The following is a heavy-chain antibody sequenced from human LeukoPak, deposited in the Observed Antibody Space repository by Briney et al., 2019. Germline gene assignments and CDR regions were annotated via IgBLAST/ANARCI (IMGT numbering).Heavy chain of an antibody. Sequence: SETLSLTCTVSGYSIISGYYWGWIRQPPGKGLEWIGSIYHSGSTYYNPSLKSRVTISVDTSKNQFSLKLSSVTAADTAVYYCARAVVVPAAMLDYFDYWGQGTLVTVSS. CDR3: ARAVVVPAAMLDYFDY. D-gene: IGHD2-2*01. V-gene: IGHV4-38-2*02. CDR2: IYHSGST. J-gene: IGHJ4*02. CDR1: GYSIISGYY.